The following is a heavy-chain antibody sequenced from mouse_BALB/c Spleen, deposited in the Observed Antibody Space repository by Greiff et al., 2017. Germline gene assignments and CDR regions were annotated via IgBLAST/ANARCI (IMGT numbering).Heavy chain of an antibody. V-gene: IGHV1-4*02. CDR2: INPSSGYT. CDR3: ARRGAYDGYYPYFDY. D-gene: IGHD2-3*01. Sequence: QVQLQQSAAELARPGASVKMSCKASGYTFTSYTMHWVKQRPGQGLEWIGYINPSSGYTEYNQKFKDKTTLTADKSSSTAYMQLSSLTSEDSAVYDCARRGAYDGYYPYFDYWGQGTTLTVSS. J-gene: IGHJ2*01. CDR1: GYTFTSYT.